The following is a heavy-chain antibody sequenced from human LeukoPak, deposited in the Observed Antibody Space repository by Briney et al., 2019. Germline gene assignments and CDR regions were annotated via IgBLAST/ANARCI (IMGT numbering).Heavy chain of an antibody. V-gene: IGHV4-30-2*01. CDR3: ASLWCSGGSCFIEH. CDR2: IYHSGST. D-gene: IGHD2-15*01. J-gene: IGHJ4*02. CDR1: GGSISSGGYS. Sequence: SETLSLTCAVSGGSISSGGYSWSWIRQPPGKGLEWIGYIYHSGSTYYNPSLRSRVTISLDRSKNQFSLELSSVTSADTAVYYCASLWCSGGSCFIEHWGQGTLVTVSS.